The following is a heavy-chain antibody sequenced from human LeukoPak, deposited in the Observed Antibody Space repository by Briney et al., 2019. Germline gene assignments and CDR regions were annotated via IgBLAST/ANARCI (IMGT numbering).Heavy chain of an antibody. CDR1: GFTFSSYA. D-gene: IGHD5-18*01. Sequence: GGSLRLSCAASGFTFSSYAMSWVRQAPGKGLEWVSAISGGGGSTYYADSVKGRFTISRDNSKNTLYLQMNSLRAEDTAVYCCAKGRVILTAMVPLDYWGQGTLVTVSS. V-gene: IGHV3-23*01. CDR3: AKGRVILTAMVPLDY. J-gene: IGHJ4*02. CDR2: ISGGGGST.